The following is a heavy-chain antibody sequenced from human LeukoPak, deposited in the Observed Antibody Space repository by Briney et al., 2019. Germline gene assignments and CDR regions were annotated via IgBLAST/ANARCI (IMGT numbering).Heavy chain of an antibody. V-gene: IGHV3-23*01. CDR3: ARDHGVGAAGNFDY. D-gene: IGHD6-13*01. J-gene: IGHJ4*02. CDR1: GFTFSSYG. Sequence: GGSLRLSCSASGFTFSSYGMSWVRQAPGKGLEWVSVVSLTGDNMFYADSVKGRFTISRDNSKNTMYLQMDSLRAEDTAVYYCARDHGVGAAGNFDYWGQGTLVTVSS. CDR2: VSLTGDNM.